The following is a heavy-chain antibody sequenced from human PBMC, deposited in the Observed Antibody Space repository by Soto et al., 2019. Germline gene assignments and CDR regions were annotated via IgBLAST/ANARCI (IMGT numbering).Heavy chain of an antibody. CDR3: ARLGPLRFLEWLYGDGPWFDP. CDR1: GGSISSSSYY. V-gene: IGHV4-39*01. CDR2: IYYSGST. Sequence: PSETLSLTCTVSGGSISSSSYYWGWIRQPPGKGLEWIGSIYYSGSTYYNPSLKSRVTISVDTSKNQFSLKLSSVTAADTAVYYWARLGPLRFLEWLYGDGPWFDPWGQGTLDTVSS. J-gene: IGHJ5*02. D-gene: IGHD3-3*01.